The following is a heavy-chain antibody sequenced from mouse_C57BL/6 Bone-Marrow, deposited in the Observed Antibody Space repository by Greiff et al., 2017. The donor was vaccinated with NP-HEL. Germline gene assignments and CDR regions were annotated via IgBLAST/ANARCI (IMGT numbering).Heavy chain of an antibody. CDR2: ISSGGSYT. V-gene: IGHV5-6*02. CDR1: GFTFSSYG. CDR3: ARRLVQDY. Sequence: EVMLVESGGDLVKPGGSLKLSCAASGFTFSSYGMSWVRQTPDKRLEWVATISSGGSYTYYPDSVKGRFTISRDNAKNTLYLQMSSLKSEDTAMYYCARRLVQDYWGQGTTLTVSS. D-gene: IGHD1-1*02. J-gene: IGHJ2*01.